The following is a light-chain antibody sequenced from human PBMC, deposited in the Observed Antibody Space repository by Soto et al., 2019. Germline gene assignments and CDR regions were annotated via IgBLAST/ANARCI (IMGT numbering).Light chain of an antibody. J-gene: IGKJ5*01. CDR3: QKRSNWPTFT. V-gene: IGKV3-11*01. CDR1: QSVSSY. CDR2: DAS. Sequence: EIVLTQSPATLSLSPGERATLSCRASQSVSSYLAWYQQKPGQAPRLLIYDASNRATGIPARFSGSGSGTDFIITISSFEADDFAVYDCQKRSNWPTFTFDQGTRLEI.